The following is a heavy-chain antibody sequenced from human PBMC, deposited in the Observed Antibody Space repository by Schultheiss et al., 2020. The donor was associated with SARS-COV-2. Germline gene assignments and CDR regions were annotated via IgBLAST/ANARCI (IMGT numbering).Heavy chain of an antibody. CDR1: GGSISSYY. J-gene: IGHJ3*02. CDR2: IYYSGST. V-gene: IGHV4-59*12. Sequence: SETLSLTCTVSGGSISSYYWSWIRQPPGKGLEWIGYIYYSGSTNYNPSLKSRVTMSVDTSKNQFSLKLSSVTAADTAVYYCARGEPSPYDYVWGSYRTVAFDIWGQGTMVTVSS. CDR3: ARGEPSPYDYVWGSYRTVAFDI. D-gene: IGHD3-16*02.